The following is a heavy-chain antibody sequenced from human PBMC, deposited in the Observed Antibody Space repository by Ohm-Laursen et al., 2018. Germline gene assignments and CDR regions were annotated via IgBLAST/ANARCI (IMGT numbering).Heavy chain of an antibody. J-gene: IGHJ4*02. Sequence: SLRLSCAASGFTFSPHHMNWVRQAPGKGLEWISYISSSNRAIYYADSVKGRFIISRDDGRNSLYLQMNSLRAEDTAVYYCARDRPNWGFDYWGQGTLVTVSS. D-gene: IGHD7-27*01. CDR3: ARDRPNWGFDY. CDR1: GFTFSPHH. V-gene: IGHV3-48*01. CDR2: ISSSNRAI.